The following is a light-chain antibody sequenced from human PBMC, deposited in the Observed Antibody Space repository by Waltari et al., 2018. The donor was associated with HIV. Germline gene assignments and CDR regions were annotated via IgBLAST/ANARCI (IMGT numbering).Light chain of an antibody. CDR1: SSNLGSNA. J-gene: IGLJ1*01. V-gene: IGLV1-36*01. CDR2: YDD. Sequence: QSVLTQPPSVSEAPRQRVTISCSGSSSNLGSNAVNWYQQVPGKAPNLLIYYDDLLSSWSSDRFSGSQSGTSASLAIRGLQSEDEADYYCAAWDDSLNGYVFGSGTKVTVL. CDR3: AAWDDSLNGYV.